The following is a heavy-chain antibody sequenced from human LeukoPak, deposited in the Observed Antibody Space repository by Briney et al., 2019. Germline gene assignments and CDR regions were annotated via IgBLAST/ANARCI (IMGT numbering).Heavy chain of an antibody. CDR3: AKDFYSGWPTYYYYYYGMDV. Sequence: PGGSLRLSCAASGFTVSSNYMSWVRQAPGKGLEWVSVIYSGGSTYYADSVKGRFTISRDNSKNTLYLQMNSLRAEDTAVYYCAKDFYSGWPTYYYYYYGMDVWGQGTTVTVSS. V-gene: IGHV3-53*01. CDR2: IYSGGST. D-gene: IGHD6-19*01. CDR1: GFTVSSNY. J-gene: IGHJ6*02.